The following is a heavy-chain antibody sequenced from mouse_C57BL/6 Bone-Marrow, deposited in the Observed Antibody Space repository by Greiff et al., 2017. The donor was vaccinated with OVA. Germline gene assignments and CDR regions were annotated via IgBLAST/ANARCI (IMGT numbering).Heavy chain of an antibody. V-gene: IGHV5-4*01. CDR1: GFTFSSYA. J-gene: IGHJ4*01. CDR3: AGEGGTVVAPYYAMDY. Sequence: EVQVVESGGGLVKPGGSLKLSCAASGFTFSSYAMSWVRQTPEKRLEWVATISDGGSYTYYPDNVKGRFTISRDNAKNNLYLQMSHLKSEDTAMYYCAGEGGTVVAPYYAMDYWGQGTSVTVSS. D-gene: IGHD1-1*01. CDR2: ISDGGSYT.